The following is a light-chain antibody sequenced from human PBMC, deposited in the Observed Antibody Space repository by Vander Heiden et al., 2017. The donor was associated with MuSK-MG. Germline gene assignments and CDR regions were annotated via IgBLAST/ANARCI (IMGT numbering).Light chain of an antibody. Sequence: EIVLTQSPGTLSLSPGERATLSCRASQSVSSSYLASYQQKPVQAPRLLIYGASSSATPIPDRFSGTGSGTDFTRSIMRLEPEDIAVYYCHQDGTSPRTFGQGTKVEIK. CDR2: GAS. J-gene: IGKJ1*01. CDR3: HQDGTSPRT. CDR1: QSVSSSY. V-gene: IGKV3-20*01.